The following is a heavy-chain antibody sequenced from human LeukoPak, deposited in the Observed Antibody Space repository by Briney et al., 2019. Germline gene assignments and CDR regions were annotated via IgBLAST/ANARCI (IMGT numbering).Heavy chain of an antibody. CDR3: ARVGYGSGWYPKKGLDY. D-gene: IGHD6-19*01. V-gene: IGHV1-2*02. CDR2: INPNSGGT. CDR1: GYTFTGYY. J-gene: IGHJ4*02. Sequence: ASVKVSCKASGYTFTGYYMHWVRQAPGQGLEWMGWINPNSGGTNYAQKFQGRVTMTRDTSISTAYMELSRLRSDDTAVYYCARVGYGSGWYPKKGLDYWGQGTLVTVSS.